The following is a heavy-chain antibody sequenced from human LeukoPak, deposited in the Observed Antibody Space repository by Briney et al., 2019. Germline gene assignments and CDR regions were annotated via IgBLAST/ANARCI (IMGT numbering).Heavy chain of an antibody. D-gene: IGHD5-18*01. V-gene: IGHV4-39*01. J-gene: IGHJ4*02. CDR2: IYYSGST. Sequence: SETLSLTCTVSGGSISSSSYYWGWIRQPPGKGLEWIGSIYYSGSTYYNPSLKSRVTISVDTSKNQFSLKLSSVTAADTAVYYCARLLVQLWSDIPRRHFDYWGQGTLVTVSS. CDR1: GGSISSSSYY. CDR3: ARLLVQLWSDIPRRHFDY.